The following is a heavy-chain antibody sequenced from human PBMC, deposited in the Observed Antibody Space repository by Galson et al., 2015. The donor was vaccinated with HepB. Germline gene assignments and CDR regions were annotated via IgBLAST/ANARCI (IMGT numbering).Heavy chain of an antibody. Sequence: LSLTCTVSGGSISSGGYYWSWIRQHPGKGLEWIGYIYYSGSTYYNPSLKSRVTISVDTSKNQFSLKLRSVTAADTAVYYCARDGDSSGYNDAFDIWGQGTMVTVSS. J-gene: IGHJ3*02. CDR2: IYYSGST. CDR1: GGSISSGGYY. V-gene: IGHV4-31*03. CDR3: ARDGDSSGYNDAFDI. D-gene: IGHD3-22*01.